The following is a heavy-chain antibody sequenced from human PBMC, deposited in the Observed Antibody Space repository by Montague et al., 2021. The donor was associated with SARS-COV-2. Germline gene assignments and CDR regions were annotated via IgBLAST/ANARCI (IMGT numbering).Heavy chain of an antibody. CDR3: ARSVVGGTYRHTRWFDP. V-gene: IGHV4-59*13. D-gene: IGHD3-16*02. Sequence: SETLSLTCTVSGDSISSYLWNWIRQPPGKGLGYIGYTYYSGVANYNPSLRSRVTISLDTSKNQFSLNLRSVTAADTAVYYCARSVVGGTYRHTRWFDPWGQGTLVTVFS. CDR1: GDSISSYL. J-gene: IGHJ5*02. CDR2: TYYSGVA.